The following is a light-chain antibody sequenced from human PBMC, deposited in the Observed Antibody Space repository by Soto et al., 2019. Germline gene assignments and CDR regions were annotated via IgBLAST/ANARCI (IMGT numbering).Light chain of an antibody. J-gene: IGKJ4*01. V-gene: IGKV3-20*01. CDR1: QSVSSSY. CDR3: QQYGTSALT. Sequence: IVLTQSPGTLSLSPGERATLSCRASQSVSSSYLVWYQQRPGQPPRLLIYGTFTRAAGISDRFSGSGSGTDFTLTIYRLEPGDSAVYYCQQYGTSALTFGGGTKVEIK. CDR2: GTF.